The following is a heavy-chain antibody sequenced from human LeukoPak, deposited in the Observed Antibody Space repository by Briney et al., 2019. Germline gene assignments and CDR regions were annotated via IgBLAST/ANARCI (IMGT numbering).Heavy chain of an antibody. CDR3: AKVPSSASGWYRFDY. CDR2: ISGDGGST. Sequence: GGSLRLSCAASGFTFDDYAMHWVRQTPGKGLEWVSLISGDGGSTYFADSVKGRFTVSRDNSKNSLYLQMNSLRPEDTALYYCAKVPSSASGWYRFDYWGQGTLVTVSS. V-gene: IGHV3-43*02. D-gene: IGHD6-19*01. J-gene: IGHJ4*02. CDR1: GFTFDDYA.